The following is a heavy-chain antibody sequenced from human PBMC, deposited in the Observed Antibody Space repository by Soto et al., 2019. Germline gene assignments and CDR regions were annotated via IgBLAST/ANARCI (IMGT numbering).Heavy chain of an antibody. Sequence: EVQLVESGGGLVQPGGSLRLSCAASGFTFSNYHMNWVRQAPGKGLEWISYISSGSTTIYYADSVKGRFTISRDNAKNSLYLQMNSLRVEDTAVYFCXRPKLEGGTSEGFGTWGQGTLVTVSP. CDR3: XRPKLEGGTSEGFGT. CDR1: GFTFSNYH. J-gene: IGHJ5*02. D-gene: IGHD3-3*01. V-gene: IGHV3-48*01. CDR2: ISSGSTTI.